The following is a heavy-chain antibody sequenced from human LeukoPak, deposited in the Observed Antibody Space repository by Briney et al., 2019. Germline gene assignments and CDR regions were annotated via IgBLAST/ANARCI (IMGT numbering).Heavy chain of an antibody. D-gene: IGHD3-10*01. J-gene: IGHJ4*02. Sequence: PGESLKISCKGFGYSFTSYWIGWVRQMPGKGLEWMGIIYPGDSDTRYSPSFQGQVTISADKSISTAYLQWSSLKASDTAMYYCARPGALLWFGEPLDYFDYWGQGTLVTVSS. CDR3: ARPGALLWFGEPLDYFDY. V-gene: IGHV5-51*01. CDR2: IYPGDSDT. CDR1: GYSFTSYW.